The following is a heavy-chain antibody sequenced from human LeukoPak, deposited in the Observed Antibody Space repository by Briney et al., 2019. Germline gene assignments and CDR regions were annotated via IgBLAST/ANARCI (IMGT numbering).Heavy chain of an antibody. Sequence: GSLRLSCAASGVTANSNYLSWVRQAPGKGLGWVSTLYNTGNTYYANSVKGRFSISRDNSKNTLFLQLNSLRAEDTAVYYCARLTADGRLYFVDWGPGTLVTVSS. CDR3: ARLTADGRLYFVD. V-gene: IGHV3-53*01. D-gene: IGHD6-13*01. CDR2: LYNTGNT. CDR1: GVTANSNY. J-gene: IGHJ4*02.